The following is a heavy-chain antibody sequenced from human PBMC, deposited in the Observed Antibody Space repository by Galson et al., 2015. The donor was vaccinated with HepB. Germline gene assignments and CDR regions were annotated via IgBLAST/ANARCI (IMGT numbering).Heavy chain of an antibody. CDR3: ARHSSGWSGNPYDY. D-gene: IGHD6-19*01. CDR2: IYYSGST. CDR1: GGSFSSYY. J-gene: IGHJ4*02. Sequence: TLSLTCTVSGGSFSSYYWSWIRQSPGRGLEWIGYIYYSGSTAYNPSLKSRVTISLNTSKNQFSLKMSSVTAADTAVYYCARHSSGWSGNPYDYWGQGNLVTVSS. V-gene: IGHV4-59*08.